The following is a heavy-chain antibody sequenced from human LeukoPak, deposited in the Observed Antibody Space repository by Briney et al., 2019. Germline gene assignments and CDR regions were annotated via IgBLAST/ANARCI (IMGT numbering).Heavy chain of an antibody. D-gene: IGHD4-23*01. CDR3: ARDFYGGNSEALDY. CDR2: IYYSGST. V-gene: IGHV4-39*07. CDR1: GGSISSSSYY. Sequence: SETLSLTCTVSGGSISSSSYYWGWIRQPPGKGLEWIGSIYYSGSTYYNPSLKSRVTISVDTSKNQFSLELSSVTAADTAVYYCARDFYGGNSEALDYWGQGTLVTVSS. J-gene: IGHJ4*02.